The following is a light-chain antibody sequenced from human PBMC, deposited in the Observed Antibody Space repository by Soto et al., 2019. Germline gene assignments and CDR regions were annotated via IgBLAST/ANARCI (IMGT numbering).Light chain of an antibody. CDR3: QHYDSYSGT. CDR1: QTISSW. CDR2: RAS. Sequence: DIQMTQSPSTLSASVGDRVTITCRASQTISSWLAWYQQKPGKAPKLLIYRASSVESGVPSRFSGSGSGAELTLTISGLQPDDFATYYCQHYDSYSGTFGPGTEVDIK. J-gene: IGKJ3*01. V-gene: IGKV1-5*03.